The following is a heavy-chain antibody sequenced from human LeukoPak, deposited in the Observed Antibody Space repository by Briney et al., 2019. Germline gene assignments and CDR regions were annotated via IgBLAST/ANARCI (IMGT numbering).Heavy chain of an antibody. V-gene: IGHV4-34*01. D-gene: IGHD2-2*01. Sequence: SETLSLTCAVYGGSFSGYHWTWIRHSPGKGLEWIGDINHSGSTNYNPPLKSRVTISVDTSKNQFSLKLSSVTAADTAVYYRARVSRGFVVVPAATTQEFDYWGQGTLVTVSS. J-gene: IGHJ4*02. CDR1: GGSFSGYH. CDR2: INHSGST. CDR3: ARVSRGFVVVPAATTQEFDY.